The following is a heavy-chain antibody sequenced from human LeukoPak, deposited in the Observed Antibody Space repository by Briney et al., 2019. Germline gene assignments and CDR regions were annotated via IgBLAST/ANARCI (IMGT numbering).Heavy chain of an antibody. CDR1: GFTFHICA. V-gene: IGHV3-23*01. D-gene: IGHD3-22*01. J-gene: IGHJ4*02. CDR3: ARDDDTSSHYSLFEY. Sequence: GGSLRLSCAASGFTFHICAMSWVRQAPGKGLEWVASIGSTDIYYADSVKGRFTISRDTATNTLYLQMNSLRAEDTAIYYCARDDDTSSHYSLFEYWGQGTRVTVSS. CDR2: IGSTDI.